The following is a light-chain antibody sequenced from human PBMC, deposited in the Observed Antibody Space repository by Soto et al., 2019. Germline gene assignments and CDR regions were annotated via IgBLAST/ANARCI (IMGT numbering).Light chain of an antibody. CDR2: AAS. CDR1: QGISSY. Sequence: AIRMTQSPSSFSASTGDRVTITCRASQGISSYLAWYQQKPGQAPKLLIYAASTLQSGVPSRFSGSGSGTDFTLTISCLQSEDFATYYCQQYYSYPPWTVGQGTKVEIK. CDR3: QQYYSYPPWT. V-gene: IGKV1-8*01. J-gene: IGKJ1*01.